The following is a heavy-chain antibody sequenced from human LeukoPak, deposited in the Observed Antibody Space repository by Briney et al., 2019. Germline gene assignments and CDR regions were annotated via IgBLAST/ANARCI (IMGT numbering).Heavy chain of an antibody. J-gene: IGHJ3*02. Sequence: GGSLRLSCAASGFTFSSYSMNWVRQAPGKGLEWVSSISSSSSYIYYADSVKGRFTISRENAKNSLYLQMNSLRAGDTAVYYCARTDTPGAFDIWGQGTMVTVSS. CDR3: ARTDTPGAFDI. CDR1: GFTFSSYS. CDR2: ISSSSSYI. V-gene: IGHV3-21*01.